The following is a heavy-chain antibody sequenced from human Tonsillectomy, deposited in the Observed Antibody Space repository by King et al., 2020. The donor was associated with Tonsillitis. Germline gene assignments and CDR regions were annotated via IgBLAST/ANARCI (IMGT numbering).Heavy chain of an antibody. CDR2: IHYSGST. J-gene: IGHJ3*02. Sequence: VQLQESGPGLVKPSETLSLTCTVSGGSISSFYWNWIRQPPGKGLEWIGFIHYSGSTNYNPSHKSRVTTSVDTSKNQFSLKLSSVTAADTAVYYCARAKSGNFWAFDIWGQGTMVTVSS. V-gene: IGHV4-59*01. CDR1: GGSISSFY. CDR3: ARAKSGNFWAFDI. D-gene: IGHD3-3*01.